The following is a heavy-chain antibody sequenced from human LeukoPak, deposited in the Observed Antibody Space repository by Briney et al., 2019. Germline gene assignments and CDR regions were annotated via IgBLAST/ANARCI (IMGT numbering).Heavy chain of an antibody. CDR3: ARRPRLSSVMGY. J-gene: IGHJ4*02. D-gene: IGHD6-19*01. CDR1: GGSFSGYY. Sequence: SETLSLTCAVYGGSFSGYYWSWIRQPPGKGLEWIGEINHSGSTNYNPSLKSRVTISVDTSKNQFSLKLSSVAAADTAVYYCARRPRLSSVMGYWGQGTLVTVSS. CDR2: INHSGST. V-gene: IGHV4-34*01.